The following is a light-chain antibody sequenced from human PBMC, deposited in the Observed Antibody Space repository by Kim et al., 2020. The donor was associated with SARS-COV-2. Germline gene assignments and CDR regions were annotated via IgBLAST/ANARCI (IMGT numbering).Light chain of an antibody. V-gene: IGKV3-15*01. Sequence: EIVMTQSPATLSVSPGERATLSCRASQSVSSNLAWYQQKPGQAPRLLIYGASTRATGIPARFSGSGSGTEFTLTISSPQSEDFAVYYCQQYNNWPPRTTFGGGTKVDIK. CDR2: GAS. CDR3: QQYNNWPPRTT. J-gene: IGKJ4*01. CDR1: QSVSSN.